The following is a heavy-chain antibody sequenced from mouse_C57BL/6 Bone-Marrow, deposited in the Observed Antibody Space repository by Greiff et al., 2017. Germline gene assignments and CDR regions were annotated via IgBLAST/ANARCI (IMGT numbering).Heavy chain of an antibody. Sequence: VQLQQSGAELAKPGDSVKLSCKASGYTFTSYWMHWVNQRPGQGLEWIGYINPSSGYTKYNQKFKDKATLTADKSSSTAYMQLSSLTYEDSAVYYCATNYGSSNWYFDVWGTGTTVTVSS. V-gene: IGHV1-7*01. CDR3: ATNYGSSNWYFDV. D-gene: IGHD1-1*01. J-gene: IGHJ1*03. CDR2: INPSSGYT. CDR1: GYTFTSYW.